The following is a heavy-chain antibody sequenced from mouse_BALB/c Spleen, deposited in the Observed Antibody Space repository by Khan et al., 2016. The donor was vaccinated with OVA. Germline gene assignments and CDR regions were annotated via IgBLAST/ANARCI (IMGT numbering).Heavy chain of an antibody. J-gene: IGHJ3*01. D-gene: IGHD2-1*01. CDR1: GFNIKDTY. V-gene: IGHV14-3*02. CDR2: IDLPNDDS. CDR3: ATLYGSPFAF. Sequence: VQLQQSGAELVKPGASVKLSCSASGFNIKDTYIHWMKQRPEQGLEWIGRIDLPNDDSKYGPKFQAKATLTADTSSNTAYLQLSSLTSEDTAVYYCATLYGSPFAFWGQGTLVSVSA.